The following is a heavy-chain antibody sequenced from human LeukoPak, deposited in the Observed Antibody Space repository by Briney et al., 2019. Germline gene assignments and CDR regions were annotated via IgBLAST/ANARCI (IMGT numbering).Heavy chain of an antibody. V-gene: IGHV4-38-2*02. CDR2: IYHSGST. J-gene: IGHJ5*02. D-gene: IGHD3-9*01. Sequence: SETLSLTCTVAGGSISSGYYWGWIRQPPGKGLEWIGSIYHSGSTYYNPSLKSRVTISVDTSKNQFSLKLSSVTAADTAVYYCARDRDYDILTGYHNNWFDPWGQGTLVTVSS. CDR1: GGSISSGYY. CDR3: ARDRDYDILTGYHNNWFDP.